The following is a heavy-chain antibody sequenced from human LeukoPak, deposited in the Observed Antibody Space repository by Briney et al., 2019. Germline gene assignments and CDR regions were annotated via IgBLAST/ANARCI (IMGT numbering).Heavy chain of an antibody. CDR3: ARDSRYGSGSYYLDY. Sequence: NPSETLSLTCAVSGGSISSSNWWSWVRQPPGKGLEWIGEIYHSGSTNYNPSLKSRVTTSVDKSKNQFSLKLSSVTAADTAVYYCARDSRYGSGSYYLDYWGQGTLVTVSS. CDR1: GGSISSSNW. V-gene: IGHV4-4*02. CDR2: IYHSGST. D-gene: IGHD3-10*01. J-gene: IGHJ4*02.